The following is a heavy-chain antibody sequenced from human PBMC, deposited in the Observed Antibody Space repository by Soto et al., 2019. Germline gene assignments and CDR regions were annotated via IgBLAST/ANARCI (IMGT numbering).Heavy chain of an antibody. J-gene: IGHJ4*02. V-gene: IGHV4-39*07. CDR3: ARVAVAGTTFDY. CDR1: GGSINNSSYS. Sequence: SETLSLTCTVSGGSINNSSYSWGWIRQPPGKGLEWIGTFYYSGSTYYNPSLKSRVTISVDKSKNQFSLKLSSVTAADTAVYYCARVAVAGTTFDYWGQGTLVTVSS. D-gene: IGHD6-19*01. CDR2: FYYSGST.